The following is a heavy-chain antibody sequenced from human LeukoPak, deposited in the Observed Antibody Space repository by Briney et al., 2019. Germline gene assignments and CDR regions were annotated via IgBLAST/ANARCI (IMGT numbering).Heavy chain of an antibody. CDR1: GFTFSNYP. J-gene: IGHJ4*02. CDR3: AKSHWFGDDY. V-gene: IGHV3-23*01. CDR2: ISGTDGST. D-gene: IGHD3-10*01. Sequence: PGGSLRLSCAASGFTFSNYPMTWVRQAPGKGLEWVSGISGTDGSTHYADSVKGRFVISRDNSKNTLYLQMNSLRAEDTAVYYCAKSHWFGDDYWGQGTLVTVSS.